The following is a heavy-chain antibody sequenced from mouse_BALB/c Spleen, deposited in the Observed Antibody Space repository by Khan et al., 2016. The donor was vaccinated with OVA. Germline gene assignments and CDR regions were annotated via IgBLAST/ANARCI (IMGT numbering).Heavy chain of an antibody. J-gene: IGHJ3*01. Sequence: VQLKESGPELVRPGVSVKISCKGSGYTFTDYAMHWVKQSHAKGLEWIGIISTYSGNSNYNQRFKGKATMTVGKSSSTAYMELARLTSDDSAIYYCARSGGNYGAFAYWGQGTLVTVSA. V-gene: IGHV1S137*01. CDR1: GYTFTDYA. CDR3: ARSGGNYGAFAY. D-gene: IGHD2-1*01. CDR2: ISTYSGNS.